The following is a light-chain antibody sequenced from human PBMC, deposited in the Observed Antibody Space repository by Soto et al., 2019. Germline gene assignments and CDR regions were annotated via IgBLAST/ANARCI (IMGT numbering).Light chain of an antibody. Sequence: QSVLTKPASVSGSAGQSITISCTGNSSDVGGYNYVSWYQQYPGKAPKLMIYEVSNRPSGVSNRFSGSKSGNTASLTISGLQAEDEADYYCSSYTSSSTLGFGSGTKVTLL. CDR3: SSYTSSSTLG. V-gene: IGLV2-14*01. J-gene: IGLJ1*01. CDR2: EVS. CDR1: SSDVGGYNY.